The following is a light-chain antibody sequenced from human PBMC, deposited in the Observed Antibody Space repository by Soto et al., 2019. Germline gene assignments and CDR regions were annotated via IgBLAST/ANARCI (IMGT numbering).Light chain of an antibody. V-gene: IGKV3-11*01. Sequence: TVLTRSPATLSLSPGKRATLSCKASQSIGNSLGWFQQKPGQAPRLLIDDAFNRATGISARFTGSGSGSDFTLTISSLEPEDFGVYYCRQRYNWPLTFGGGTKVDIK. CDR3: RQRYNWPLT. CDR2: DAF. J-gene: IGKJ4*01. CDR1: QSIGNS.